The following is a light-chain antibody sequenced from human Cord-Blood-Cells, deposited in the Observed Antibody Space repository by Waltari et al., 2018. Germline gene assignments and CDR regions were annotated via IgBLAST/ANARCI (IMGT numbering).Light chain of an antibody. CDR3: AAWDDSLSGWV. V-gene: IGLV1-47*01. CDR2: RNN. J-gene: IGLJ3*02. Sequence: QSVLTQPPSASGTPGQRVTISCSGSSSNIGSNYVYWYQQLPGTASKLLIYRNNQRPSGVPDRFSGSKSDTSASLAISGLRSEDEADYYCAAWDDSLSGWVFGGGTKLTVL. CDR1: SSNIGSNY.